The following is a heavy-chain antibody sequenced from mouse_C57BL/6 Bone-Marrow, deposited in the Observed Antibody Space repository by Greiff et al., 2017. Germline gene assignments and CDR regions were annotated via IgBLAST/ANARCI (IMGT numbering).Heavy chain of an antibody. Sequence: QVQLQESGAELARPGASVKLSCKASGYTFTSYGISWVKQRTGQGLEWIGEIYPRSGNTYYNEKFQGKATLTADKSSSTAYMELRSLTSEDSAVYFCARRDYGSRGRYYYAMDYWGQGTSVTVSS. V-gene: IGHV1-81*01. J-gene: IGHJ4*01. D-gene: IGHD1-1*01. CDR2: IYPRSGNT. CDR1: GYTFTSYG. CDR3: ARRDYGSRGRYYYAMDY.